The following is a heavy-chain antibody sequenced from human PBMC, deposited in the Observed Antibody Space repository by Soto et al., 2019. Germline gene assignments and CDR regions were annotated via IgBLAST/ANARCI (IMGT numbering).Heavy chain of an antibody. Sequence: SETLSLTCAVSGDSISGSNWWIWVRQPPGRGLEWIGEIYHTGNTNYNPSLKSRVTISIDKSKNQVSLNLRSVTAADTALYYCARSTTEGLDFWGQGTLVTVSS. CDR2: IYHTGNT. CDR3: ARSTTEGLDF. J-gene: IGHJ4*02. V-gene: IGHV4-4*02. D-gene: IGHD1-1*01. CDR1: GDSISGSNW.